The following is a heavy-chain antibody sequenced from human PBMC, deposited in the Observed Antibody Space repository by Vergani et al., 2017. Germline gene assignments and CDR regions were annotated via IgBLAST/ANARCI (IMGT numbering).Heavy chain of an antibody. CDR1: GFTFDDYA. CDR3: ARERYCSSTSCYVWGNDFDY. J-gene: IGHJ4*02. V-gene: IGHV3-9*01. CDR2: ISWNSGSI. Sequence: EVQLVESGGGLVQPGRSLRLSCAASGFTFDDYAMHWVRQAPGKGLEWVSGISWNSGSIGYADSVKGRFTISRDNAKNSLYLQMNSLRAEDTALYYCARERYCSSTSCYVWGNDFDYWGQGTLVTVSS. D-gene: IGHD2-2*01.